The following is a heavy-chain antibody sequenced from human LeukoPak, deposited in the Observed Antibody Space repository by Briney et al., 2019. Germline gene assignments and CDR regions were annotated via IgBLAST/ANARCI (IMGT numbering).Heavy chain of an antibody. CDR1: GFTFDDYA. V-gene: IGHV3-9*03. CDR3: AKAGSYKGYFDY. J-gene: IGHJ4*02. CDR2: ISWNSGSI. D-gene: IGHD2-15*01. Sequence: GGSLRLSCAASGFTFDDYAMHWVRQAPGKGLEWVSGISWNSGSIGYADSVKGRFTISRDNAKNSLYLQMNSLRAEDMALYYCAKAGSYKGYFDYWGQGTLVTVSS.